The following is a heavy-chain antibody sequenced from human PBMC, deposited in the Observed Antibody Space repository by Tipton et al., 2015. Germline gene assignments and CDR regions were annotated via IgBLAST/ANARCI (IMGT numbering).Heavy chain of an antibody. CDR2: ISSSSSYI. D-gene: IGHD2-15*01. CDR1: GFTFSSYS. Sequence: SLRLSCAASGFTFSSYSMNWVRQAPGKGLEWVSSISSSSSYIYYADSVKGRFTISRDNAKNSLYLQMNSLRAEDTAVYYCARVHCSGGRCYPYYYYYGMDVWGQGTTVTVSS. CDR3: ARVHCSGGRCYPYYYYYGMDV. J-gene: IGHJ6*02. V-gene: IGHV3-21*01.